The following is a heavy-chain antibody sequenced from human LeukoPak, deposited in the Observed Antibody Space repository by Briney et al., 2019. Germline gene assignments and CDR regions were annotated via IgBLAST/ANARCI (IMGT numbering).Heavy chain of an antibody. CDR3: ARAVPPHDAFDI. CDR2: IIPIFGTA. V-gene: IGHV1-69*13. J-gene: IGHJ3*02. CDR1: GGTLRNYA. D-gene: IGHD4-17*01. Sequence: GASVKVSCKASGGTLRNYAINWVRQAPGQRLEWMGGIIPIFGTANYAQKFQGRVTITADESTSTAYMELSSLRSEDTAVYYCARAVPPHDAFDIWGQGTMVTVSS.